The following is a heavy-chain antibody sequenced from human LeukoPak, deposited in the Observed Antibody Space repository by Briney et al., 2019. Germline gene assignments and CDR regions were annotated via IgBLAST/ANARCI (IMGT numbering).Heavy chain of an antibody. CDR3: ARGLNPCDFVRGSFRF. D-gene: IGHD3-16*02. CDR1: GYTFTGYY. J-gene: IGHJ4*02. Sequence: GASVKVSCKASGYTFTGYYMHWVRRAPGQGLEWMGWINPNRGGTNYAQKFQGRVTRTMDTSISTAYMEMSRLRSGDPAVYFCARGLNPCDFVRGSFRFWGEGTLVTVS. V-gene: IGHV1-2*02. CDR2: INPNRGGT.